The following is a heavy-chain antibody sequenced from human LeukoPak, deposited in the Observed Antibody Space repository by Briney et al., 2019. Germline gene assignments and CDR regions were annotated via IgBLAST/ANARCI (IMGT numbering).Heavy chain of an antibody. CDR3: ARDSRILWFGESSLGNWFDP. D-gene: IGHD3-10*01. CDR1: GFTFSSYA. V-gene: IGHV3-30*04. J-gene: IGHJ5*02. Sequence: GRSLRLSCAASGFTFSSYAMHWVRQAPGKGLEWVAVISYDGSNKYYADSVKGRFTISRDNSKNTLYLQMNSLRAEDTAVYYCARDSRILWFGESSLGNWFDPWGQGTPVTDSS. CDR2: ISYDGSNK.